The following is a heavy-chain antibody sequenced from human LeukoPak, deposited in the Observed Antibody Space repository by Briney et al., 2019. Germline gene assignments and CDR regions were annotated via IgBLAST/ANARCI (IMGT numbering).Heavy chain of an antibody. CDR1: GYTFTGYY. Sequence: GASVKVSCKASGYTFTGYYMHWVRQAPGQGLEWMGWINPNSGGTNYAQKFQGRVTMTRDTSISTAYMELSRLRSDDTAVYYCRTVRYGDYGDYIDYWGQGTLVTVSS. D-gene: IGHD4-17*01. J-gene: IGHJ4*02. CDR3: RTVRYGDYGDYIDY. V-gene: IGHV1-2*02. CDR2: INPNSGGT.